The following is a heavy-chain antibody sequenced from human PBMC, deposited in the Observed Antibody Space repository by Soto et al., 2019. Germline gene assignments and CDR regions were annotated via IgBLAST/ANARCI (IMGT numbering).Heavy chain of an antibody. CDR3: ARGFRTTAGWFDA. CDR2: RYYTGSD. J-gene: IGHJ5*02. Sequence: QVQLQQSGPGLVKPSQTLSLSCSVSNGSISSDGYYWTWVRQHPGKGLEWIGYRYYTGSDYYNPSLNCRVSISVDTAENKFYLTLTSVTAADTAVYYCARGFRTTAGWFDAWGQGALVTVSS. V-gene: IGHV4-31*03. CDR1: NGSISSDGYY. D-gene: IGHD6-13*01.